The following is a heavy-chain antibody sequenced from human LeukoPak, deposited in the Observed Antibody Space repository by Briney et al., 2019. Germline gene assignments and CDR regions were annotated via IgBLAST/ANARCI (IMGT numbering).Heavy chain of an antibody. CDR2: IYYSGST. Sequence: SETLSLTCTVSGGSISSSSYYWGWIRQPPGKGLEWIGSIYYSGSTYYNPSLKSRVTISVDTSKNQFSLKLSSVTAADTAVYYCARRGRITLFGVVPDYTDVWGKGTTVTVSS. J-gene: IGHJ6*03. CDR1: GGSISSSSYY. V-gene: IGHV4-39*07. CDR3: ARRGRITLFGVVPDYTDV. D-gene: IGHD3-3*01.